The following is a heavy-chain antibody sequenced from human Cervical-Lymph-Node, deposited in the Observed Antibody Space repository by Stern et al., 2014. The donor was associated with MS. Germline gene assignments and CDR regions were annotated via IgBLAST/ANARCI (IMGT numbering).Heavy chain of an antibody. J-gene: IGHJ4*01. CDR2: IYSDGSA. Sequence: VQLVESGPGLVEPSQTLSLTCTVSGGSITSGPYYWTWIRQHPGKGLEWIGYIYSDGSADYNPSLKRRATISIDTSTNQFSLNLASVNAADTAVYYCARDRVATIWDFGSFFDFWGHGTLVTVSS. CDR3: ARDRVATIWDFGSFFDF. V-gene: IGHV4-31*03. CDR1: GGSITSGPYY. D-gene: IGHD5-12*01.